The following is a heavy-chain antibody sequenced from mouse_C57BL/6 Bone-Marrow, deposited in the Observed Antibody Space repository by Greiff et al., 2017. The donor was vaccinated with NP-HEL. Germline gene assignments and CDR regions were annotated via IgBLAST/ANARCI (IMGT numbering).Heavy chain of an antibody. V-gene: IGHV5-4*03. CDR2: ISDGGSYT. Sequence: EVMLVESGGGLVKPGGSLKLSCAASGFTFSSYAMSWVRQTPEKRLEWVATISDGGSYTYYPDNLKGRFTIARDNAKNNLYLQMSHLKSEDTAMYYCAKLPDYWGQGTTLTVSA. CDR1: GFTFSSYA. CDR3: AKLPDY. J-gene: IGHJ2*01.